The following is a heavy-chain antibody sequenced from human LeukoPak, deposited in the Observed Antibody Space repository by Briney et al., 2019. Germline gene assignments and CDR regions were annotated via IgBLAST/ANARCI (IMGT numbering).Heavy chain of an antibody. CDR2: ISWNSGSI. D-gene: IGHD2-8*01. CDR3: AKDRYARTSLFDY. Sequence: PGRSLRLSCAASGFTFDDYAMHWVQQAPGMGLEWVSGISWNSGSIGYADSVKGRFTISRDNAKNSLYLQMNSLRAEDTALCYCAKDRYARTSLFDYWGQGTLVTVSS. J-gene: IGHJ4*02. V-gene: IGHV3-9*01. CDR1: GFTFDDYA.